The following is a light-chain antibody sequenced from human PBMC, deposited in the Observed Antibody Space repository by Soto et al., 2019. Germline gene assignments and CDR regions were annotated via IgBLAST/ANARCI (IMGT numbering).Light chain of an antibody. J-gene: IGKJ5*01. CDR2: GAS. Sequence: EIVLTQSPSTLSLSPGERATLSCRASQSFSSTYLSCYQQTPGPGPRLVIYGASSEATGIPDWFSGGGSGTDFSLTISRLEPEDFAVYYCQQYSSSPITFGQRARLE. CDR1: QSFSSTY. V-gene: IGKV3-20*01. CDR3: QQYSSSPIT.